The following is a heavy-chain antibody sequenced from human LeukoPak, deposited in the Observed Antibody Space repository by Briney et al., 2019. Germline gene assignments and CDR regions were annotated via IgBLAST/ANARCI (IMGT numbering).Heavy chain of an antibody. V-gene: IGHV1-69*13. J-gene: IGHJ6*03. CDR2: IIPIFGTA. Sequence: ASVKVSCKASGGTFSSYAISWVRQAPGQGLEWMGWIIPIFGTANYAQKFQGRVTITADESTSTAYMELSSLRSEDTAVYYCAGKSPARRVDYYYYYMDVWGKGTTVTVSS. CDR1: GGTFSSYA. D-gene: IGHD6-6*01. CDR3: AGKSPARRVDYYYYYMDV.